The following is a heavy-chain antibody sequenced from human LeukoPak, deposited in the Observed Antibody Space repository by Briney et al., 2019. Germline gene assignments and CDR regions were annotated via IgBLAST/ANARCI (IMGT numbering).Heavy chain of an antibody. V-gene: IGHV5-51*01. CDR1: GHSFTNHW. D-gene: IGHD1-26*01. J-gene: IGHJ5*02. CDR2: INLGDSDT. CDR3: ARRRYSGSPNWFDP. Sequence: GESLKISCEASGHSFTNHWIGWVRQMPGKGLEWMGIINLGDSDTKYSPSFQGQVTISLDKSISTAYLQLRSLKASDTAMYYCARRRYSGSPNWFDPWGQGTLVTVSS.